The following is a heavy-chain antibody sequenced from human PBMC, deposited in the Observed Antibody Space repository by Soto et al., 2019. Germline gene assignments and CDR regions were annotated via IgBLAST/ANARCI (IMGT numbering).Heavy chain of an antibody. D-gene: IGHD3-3*01. J-gene: IGHJ4*02. CDR3: ARDLNYDFWSGYYKASGYFDY. Sequence: ASVKVSCKASGYTFTSYYMHWVRQAPGQGLEWMGIINPSGGSTSYAQKFQGRVTMTRDTSTSTVYMELSSLRSEDTAVYYCARDLNYDFWSGYYKASGYFDYWGQGTLVTVSS. CDR2: INPSGGST. CDR1: GYTFTSYY. V-gene: IGHV1-46*03.